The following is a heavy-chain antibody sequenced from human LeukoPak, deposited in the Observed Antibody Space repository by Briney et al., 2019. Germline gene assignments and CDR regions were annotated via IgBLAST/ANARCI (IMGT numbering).Heavy chain of an antibody. V-gene: IGHV4-30-4*01. Sequence: SETLSFTCTVSGGSISSGDYYWSWIRQPPGKGLEWIGYIYYSGSTYYNPSLKSRVTISVDTSKNQFSLKLSSVTAADTAVYYCARGDYGDYEGAFDIWGQGTMVTVSS. J-gene: IGHJ3*02. CDR2: IYYSGST. D-gene: IGHD4-17*01. CDR3: ARGDYGDYEGAFDI. CDR1: GGSISSGDYY.